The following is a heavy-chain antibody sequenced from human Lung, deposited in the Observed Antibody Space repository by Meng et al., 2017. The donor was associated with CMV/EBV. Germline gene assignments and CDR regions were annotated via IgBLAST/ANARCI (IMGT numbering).Heavy chain of an antibody. D-gene: IGHD3-3*01. CDR3: ARLLRGYDSVGWFDP. V-gene: IGHV4-61*01. Sequence: SETLSLTCTVSGDSVSSGPYYWSWIRQPPGKGLEWIGYLYYSGDTNYNPSLKSRVTMSVDTSKNQFSLKLRSVTAADTAVYYCARLLRGYDSVGWFDPWGHGTXVTVSS. J-gene: IGHJ5*02. CDR2: LYYSGDT. CDR1: GDSVSSGPYY.